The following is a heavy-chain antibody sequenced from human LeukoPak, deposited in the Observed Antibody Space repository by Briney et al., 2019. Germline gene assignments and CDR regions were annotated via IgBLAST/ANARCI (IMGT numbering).Heavy chain of an antibody. CDR3: ARVTPSEAYCGGDCYPPGYFQQ. Sequence: SETLSLTRTVSGGSISRYYWICVPEPPGTGLEWMGDIYDSGRANYSPSLMSRVSIFEDPSKNQYSLKLSSVPAADTAVYYCARVTPSEAYCGGDCYPPGYFQQWGQGTLVTVSS. CDR1: GGSISRYY. V-gene: IGHV4-59*01. J-gene: IGHJ1*01. D-gene: IGHD2-21*02. CDR2: IYDSGRA.